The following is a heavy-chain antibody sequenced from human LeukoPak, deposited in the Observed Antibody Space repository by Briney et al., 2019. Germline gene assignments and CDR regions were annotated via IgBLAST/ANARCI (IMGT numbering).Heavy chain of an antibody. V-gene: IGHV4-59*01. Sequence: SETLSLTCTVSGGSISSYYWSWIRHPPGKRLEWIGYVYYSGSTNYNPSLKSRITISVDASKNQFFLMLNSVTAADTAVYYCARGTAVAGMDHPRDAFDIWGRGTMVTVSS. CDR1: GGSISSYY. CDR2: VYYSGST. J-gene: IGHJ3*02. CDR3: ARGTAVAGMDHPRDAFDI. D-gene: IGHD6-19*01.